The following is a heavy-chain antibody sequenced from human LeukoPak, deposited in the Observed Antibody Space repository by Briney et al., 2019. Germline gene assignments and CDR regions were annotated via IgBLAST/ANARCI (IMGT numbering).Heavy chain of an antibody. J-gene: IGHJ4*02. CDR2: ISYDGSNK. Sequence: PGGSLRLSCAASGFTFSSYGMHGVRQAPGKGLEWVAVISYDGSNKCYADSVKGRFTISRDNSKNTLYLQMNSLRAEDTAVYYCAKLVVVTAISSYWGQGTLVTVSS. V-gene: IGHV3-30*18. CDR1: GFTFSSYG. CDR3: AKLVVVTAISSY. D-gene: IGHD2-21*02.